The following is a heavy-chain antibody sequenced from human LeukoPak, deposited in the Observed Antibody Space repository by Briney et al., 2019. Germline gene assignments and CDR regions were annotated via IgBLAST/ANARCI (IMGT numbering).Heavy chain of an antibody. J-gene: IGHJ4*02. CDR2: IYYSGST. Sequence: KPSETLSLTCTVSGGSISGYYWNWIRQPPGKGLEWIGYIYYSGSTNYNPSLKSRVTMSLDTSKNQFSLKLSSVTAADTAVYHCARGPYYYDSSGYYPLDYWGQGTLVTVSS. CDR3: ARGPYYYDSSGYYPLDY. CDR1: GGSISGYY. D-gene: IGHD3-22*01. V-gene: IGHV4-59*01.